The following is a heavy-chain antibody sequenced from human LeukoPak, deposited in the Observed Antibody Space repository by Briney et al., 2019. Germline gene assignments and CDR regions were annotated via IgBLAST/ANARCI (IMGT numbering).Heavy chain of an antibody. Sequence: ASVTVSCKASGYTFTGYYMHWVRQAPGQGLEWMGWINPNSGGTNYAQKFQGRVTMTRDTSISTAYMELSRLRSDDTAVYYCARGGSIYCSSTSCYVLRDYWGQGTLVTVSS. CDR1: GYTFTGYY. CDR3: ARGGSIYCSSTSCYVLRDY. D-gene: IGHD2-2*01. V-gene: IGHV1-2*02. CDR2: INPNSGGT. J-gene: IGHJ4*02.